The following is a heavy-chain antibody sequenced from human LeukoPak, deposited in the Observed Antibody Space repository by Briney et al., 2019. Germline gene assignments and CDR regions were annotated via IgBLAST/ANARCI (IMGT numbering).Heavy chain of an antibody. Sequence: SETLSLTCAVYGGSFSGYYWSWIRQPPGKGLEWIGEINHSGSTNYNPSLKSRVTISVDTSKNQLSLKLSSVTAADTAVYYCARTALGYCSSTSCYRRNWFDPWGQGTLVTVSS. CDR1: GGSFSGYY. D-gene: IGHD2-2*01. V-gene: IGHV4-34*01. CDR3: ARTALGYCSSTSCYRRNWFDP. J-gene: IGHJ5*02. CDR2: INHSGST.